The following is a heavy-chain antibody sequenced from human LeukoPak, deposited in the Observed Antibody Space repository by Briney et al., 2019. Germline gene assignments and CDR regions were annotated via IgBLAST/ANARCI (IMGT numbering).Heavy chain of an antibody. CDR3: ARLLIHGRRNYYYYMDV. J-gene: IGHJ6*03. D-gene: IGHD2-15*01. CDR1: GNNFSSHW. Sequence: GESLKISCQAFGNNFSSHWIAWVRQMPGKGLEWMGIIFPADSDTRVSPSFQGQVTLSVDRSINTACLQWSSLKASDTAMYYCARLLIHGRRNYYYYMDVWGKGTAVTVSS. V-gene: IGHV5-51*01. CDR2: IFPADSDT.